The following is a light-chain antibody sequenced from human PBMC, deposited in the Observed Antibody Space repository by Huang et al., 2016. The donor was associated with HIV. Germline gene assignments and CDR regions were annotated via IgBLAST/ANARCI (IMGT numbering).Light chain of an antibody. CDR3: QQRSGRVT. Sequence: DIVLTQSPATLSGFPGDRVTLSCRASQNVNNYLAWYQQRTGQAPRLLIYDASIRPAGISDRFSGTGSGTEFTLTINGLETEDFALYYCQQRSGRVTFGGGTKIEV. CDR2: DAS. J-gene: IGKJ4*01. V-gene: IGKV3-11*01. CDR1: QNVNNY.